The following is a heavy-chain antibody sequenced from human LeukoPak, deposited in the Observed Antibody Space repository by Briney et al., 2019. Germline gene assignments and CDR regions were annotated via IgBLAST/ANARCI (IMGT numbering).Heavy chain of an antibody. D-gene: IGHD6-19*01. Sequence: SETLSLTCTVSGDSVSSSTYYWDCLRQPPGKELDWIGNICYSGSTNYNPSLKRRVTISVDTSKNQFSLKLSSVTAADTAVYYCARGPGYSSGWPDYWGQGTLVTVSS. V-gene: IGHV4-39*07. CDR1: GDSVSSSTYY. CDR2: ICYSGST. J-gene: IGHJ4*02. CDR3: ARGPGYSSGWPDY.